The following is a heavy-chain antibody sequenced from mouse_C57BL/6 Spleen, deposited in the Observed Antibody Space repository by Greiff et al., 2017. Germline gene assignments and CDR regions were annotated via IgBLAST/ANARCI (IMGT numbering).Heavy chain of an antibody. J-gene: IGHJ3*01. V-gene: IGHV14-4*01. Sequence: VQLQQPGAELVKPGASVQLSCKASGYTFTRYWMHWVKQRPEQGLEWIGWIDPGNGDTEYASKFQGKATITADTSSNTAYLQLSSLTSEDTAVYYCTTEFTYWGQGTLVTVSA. CDR2: IDPGNGDT. CDR3: TTEFTY. CDR1: GYTFTRYW.